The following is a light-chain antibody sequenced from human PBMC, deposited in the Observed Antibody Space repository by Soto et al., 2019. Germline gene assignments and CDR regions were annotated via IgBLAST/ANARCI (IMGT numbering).Light chain of an antibody. CDR3: QQRGNWIT. Sequence: EIVLTQSPATLSLSPGERATLSCRDSQSVSSYLAWYQHKPGQAPRLLIYDASNRATGIPARFSASGSGTDFTLTISSLEPEDSAVYYGQQRGNWITFGPGTRLEIK. CDR2: DAS. J-gene: IGKJ5*01. CDR1: QSVSSY. V-gene: IGKV3-11*01.